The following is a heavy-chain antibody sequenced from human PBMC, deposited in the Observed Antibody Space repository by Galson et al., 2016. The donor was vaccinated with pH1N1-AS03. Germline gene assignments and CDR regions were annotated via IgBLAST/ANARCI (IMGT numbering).Heavy chain of an antibody. Sequence: LSLTCAVSGGSTSSSGVYSWSWIRQPPGKGLEWIGNIYHSGSTYYSPSLKSRVTISIDRSQNQFSLKLTSVTAADTAVYYCARGSGSYGLDVWGQGTTVTVSS. CDR1: GGSTSSSGVYS. D-gene: IGHD5-12*01. CDR2: IYHSGST. CDR3: ARGSGSYGLDV. J-gene: IGHJ6*02. V-gene: IGHV4-30-2*01.